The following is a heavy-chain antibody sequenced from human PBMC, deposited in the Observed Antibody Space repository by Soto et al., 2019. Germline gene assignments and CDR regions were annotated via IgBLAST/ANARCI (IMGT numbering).Heavy chain of an antibody. CDR1: GFTFSIYG. Sequence: QVQLVESGGGVVQPGRSLRLSCAASGFTFSIYGMHWVRQAPGKGLEWVAVISYDGSNKYYAASVKGRFTISRDNSKNTLYLQMNSLRGEDTAVYYFAKETVEYYFVYWGQGTLVTVSS. CDR3: AKETVEYYFVY. V-gene: IGHV3-30*18. J-gene: IGHJ4*02. CDR2: ISYDGSNK. D-gene: IGHD3-3*01.